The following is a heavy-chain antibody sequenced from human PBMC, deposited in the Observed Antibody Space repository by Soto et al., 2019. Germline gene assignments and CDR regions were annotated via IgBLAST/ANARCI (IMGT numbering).Heavy chain of an antibody. CDR2: IKQDGSVK. Sequence: GSLRLSCAASGFTFSGYWMSWIRQAPGKGLEWVANIKQDGSVKHYMDSVEGRFTISRDSAQNSLFLQMSSLRSEDTAVYYCARDSSSWDPWGQGTQVTVSS. CDR1: GFTFSGYW. J-gene: IGHJ5*02. D-gene: IGHD6-13*01. V-gene: IGHV3-7*05. CDR3: ARDSSSWDP.